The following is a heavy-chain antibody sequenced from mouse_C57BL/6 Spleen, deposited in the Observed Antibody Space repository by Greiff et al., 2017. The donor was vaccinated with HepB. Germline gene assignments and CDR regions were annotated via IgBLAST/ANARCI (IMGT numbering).Heavy chain of an antibody. CDR3: ARSSRATVVARAMDY. V-gene: IGHV1-26*01. J-gene: IGHJ4*01. CDR1: GYTFTDYY. Sequence: EVQLQQSGPELVKPGASVKISCKASGYTFTDYYMNWVKQSHGKSLEWIGDINPNNGGTSYNQKFKGKATLTVDKSSSTAYMELRSLTSEDSAVYYCARSSRATVVARAMDYWGQGTSVTVSS. D-gene: IGHD1-1*01. CDR2: INPNNGGT.